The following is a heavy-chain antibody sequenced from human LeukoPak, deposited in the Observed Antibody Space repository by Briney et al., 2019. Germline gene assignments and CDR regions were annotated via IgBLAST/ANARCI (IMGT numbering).Heavy chain of an antibody. V-gene: IGHV1-69*13. D-gene: IGHD3-3*01. Sequence: SVKVSCKASGGTFISYAISWVRQAPGQGLEWMGGIIPIFGTANYAQKFQGRVTITADESTSTAYMELSSLRSEDTAVYYCARSLRFLEWLFENGMDVWGQGTTVTVSS. CDR2: IIPIFGTA. J-gene: IGHJ6*02. CDR3: ARSLRFLEWLFENGMDV. CDR1: GGTFISYA.